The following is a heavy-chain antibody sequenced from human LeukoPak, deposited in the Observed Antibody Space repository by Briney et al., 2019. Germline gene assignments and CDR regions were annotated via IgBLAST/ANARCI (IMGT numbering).Heavy chain of an antibody. Sequence: GGSLRLSCAASGFTFSSYAMHWVRQAPGKGLEWVAVISYDGSNKYYADSVKGRFTISGDNSKNTLYLQMNSLRAEDTAVYYCARDSETVLGSFDYWGQGTLVTVSS. J-gene: IGHJ4*02. CDR1: GFTFSSYA. V-gene: IGHV3-30-3*01. CDR3: ARDSETVLGSFDY. CDR2: ISYDGSNK. D-gene: IGHD2-21*01.